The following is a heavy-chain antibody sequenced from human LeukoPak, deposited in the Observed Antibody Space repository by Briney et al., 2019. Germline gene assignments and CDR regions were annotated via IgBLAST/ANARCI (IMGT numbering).Heavy chain of an antibody. Sequence: PPQTLSLTCTLSGGSISSYYSSWIRQPPGKGLEWIGYIYNSGSTNYNPSLKSRVTISVDTSKNQFSLKLSSVTAADTAVYYCASQWMTQTIDYYYYGMDVWGQGTTVTVSS. D-gene: IGHD5-12*01. CDR3: ASQWMTQTIDYYYYGMDV. V-gene: IGHV4-59*08. CDR1: GGSISSYY. CDR2: IYNSGST. J-gene: IGHJ6*02.